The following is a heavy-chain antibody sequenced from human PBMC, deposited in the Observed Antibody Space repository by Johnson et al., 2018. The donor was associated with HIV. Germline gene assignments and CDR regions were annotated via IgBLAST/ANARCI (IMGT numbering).Heavy chain of an antibody. D-gene: IGHD4-17*01. V-gene: IGHV3-13*01. J-gene: IGHJ3*02. CDR3: ALTDYGDYPQRVPDAFDI. CDR1: GFTFSSYD. Sequence: EVQLVESGGGLIQPGGSLRLSCAASGFTFSSYDMHWVRQAPGKGLEWVSSIGTAGDTYYSGSVKGRFTISRENAKNSLYLQMNSLRAGDTAVYYCALTDYGDYPQRVPDAFDIWGQGTMVTVSS. CDR2: IGTAGDT.